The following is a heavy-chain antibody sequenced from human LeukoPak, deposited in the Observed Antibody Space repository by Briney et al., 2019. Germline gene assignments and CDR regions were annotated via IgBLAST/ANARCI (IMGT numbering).Heavy chain of an antibody. V-gene: IGHV1-18*01. CDR1: GYTFTSYG. D-gene: IGHD3-3*01. CDR3: ARDSGLRFLEWLEYFDY. J-gene: IGHJ4*02. CDR2: ISAYNGNT. Sequence: ASVKVSCKASGYTFTSYGISWVRQAPGQGLEWMGWISAYNGNTNYAQMLQGRVTMTTDTSTSTAYMELRSLRSDDTAVYYCARDSGLRFLEWLEYFDYWGQGTLVTVSS.